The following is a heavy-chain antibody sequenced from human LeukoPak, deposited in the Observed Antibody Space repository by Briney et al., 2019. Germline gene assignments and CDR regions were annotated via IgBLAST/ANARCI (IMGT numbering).Heavy chain of an antibody. CDR1: GGSISSSSYY. CDR3: ARERVGATTPIDY. V-gene: IGHV4-39*07. Sequence: SETLSLTCTVSGGSISSSSYYWGWIRQPPGKGLEWIGSIYYSGSTYYNPSLKSRVTISVDTSKNQFSLKLSSVTAADTAVYYCARERVGATTPIDYWGQGTLVTVSS. D-gene: IGHD1-26*01. CDR2: IYYSGST. J-gene: IGHJ4*02.